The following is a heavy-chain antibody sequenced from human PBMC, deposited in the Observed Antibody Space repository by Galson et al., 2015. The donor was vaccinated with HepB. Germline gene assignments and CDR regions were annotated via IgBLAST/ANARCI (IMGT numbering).Heavy chain of an antibody. Sequence: SVKVSCKASGYTFTSYGISWVRQAPGQGLEWMGWISAYNGNTNYAQKLQGRATMTTDTSTSTAYMELRSLRSDDTAVYYCARGRYSYGYKGYFDLWGRGTLVTVSS. CDR2: ISAYNGNT. D-gene: IGHD5-18*01. J-gene: IGHJ2*01. V-gene: IGHV1-18*04. CDR1: GYTFTSYG. CDR3: ARGRYSYGYKGYFDL.